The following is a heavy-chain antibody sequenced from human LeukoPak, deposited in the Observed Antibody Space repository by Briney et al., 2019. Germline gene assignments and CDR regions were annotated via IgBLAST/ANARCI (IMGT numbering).Heavy chain of an antibody. CDR2: IKQDGSEK. J-gene: IGHJ4*02. CDR3: AINGGY. Sequence: GGSLRLSCAAPGFTFSSYWMSWVRQAPGKGLEWVANIKQDGSEKYYVDSVKGRFTISRDNAKNSLYLQMNSLRAEDTAVYYCAINGGYWGQGTLVTVAS. D-gene: IGHD3-10*01. CDR1: GFTFSSYW. V-gene: IGHV3-7*01.